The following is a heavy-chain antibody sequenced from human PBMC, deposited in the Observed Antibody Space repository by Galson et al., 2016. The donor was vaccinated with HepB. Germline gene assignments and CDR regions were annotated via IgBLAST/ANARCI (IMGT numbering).Heavy chain of an antibody. CDR1: GFTFSSDS. CDR2: ISRSSSLI. D-gene: IGHD6-19*01. Sequence: SLRLSCADSGFTFSSDSMNWVRQAPGKGLEWISSISRSSSLIYYADSVKGRFTISRDNNRNSIYLQMDNLSVEDTAFYFCARDPYQWLSKYYFDYWGQGALVTVSS. CDR3: ARDPYQWLSKYYFDY. J-gene: IGHJ4*02. V-gene: IGHV3-21*04.